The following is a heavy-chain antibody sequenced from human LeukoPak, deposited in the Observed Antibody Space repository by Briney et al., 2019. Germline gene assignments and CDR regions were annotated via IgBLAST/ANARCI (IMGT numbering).Heavy chain of an antibody. Sequence: SGGSLRLSCAASGFTFTSYWMSWVRQAPGKGLEWVANIKQDGGEKYYADSVKGRFTVSRDNAKNSLYLQMNSLRAEDTAVYYCARGDQVSRIVVVIPNFDYWGQGTLVTVSS. CDR3: ARGDQVSRIVVVIPNFDY. J-gene: IGHJ4*02. V-gene: IGHV3-7*01. CDR2: IKQDGGEK. CDR1: GFTFTSYW. D-gene: IGHD3-22*01.